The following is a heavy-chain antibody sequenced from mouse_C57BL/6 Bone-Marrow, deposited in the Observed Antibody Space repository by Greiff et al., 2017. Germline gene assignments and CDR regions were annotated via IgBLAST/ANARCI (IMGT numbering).Heavy chain of an antibody. CDR3: ARDLYYCGSSWAY. V-gene: IGHV1-80*01. J-gene: IGHJ3*01. CDR2: IYPGDGDT. CDR1: GYAFSSYW. D-gene: IGHD1-1*01. Sequence: VQLQESGAELVKPGASVKISCKASGYAFSSYWMNWVKQRPGKGLEWIGQIYPGDGDTNYNGKFKGKATLTADKSSSTAYMQLSSLTSEDSAVYFCARDLYYCGSSWAYWGQGTLVTVSA.